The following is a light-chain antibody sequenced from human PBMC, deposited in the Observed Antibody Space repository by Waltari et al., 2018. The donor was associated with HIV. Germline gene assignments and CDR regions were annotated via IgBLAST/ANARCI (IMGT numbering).Light chain of an antibody. V-gene: IGLV2-14*03. Sequence: QSALTQPASVSGSPGQSITISCTGTSSDVGGYHYVSWYQQHPDKAPKLMIYDVSNRPSGVSNRFSGSKSGNTASLTISGLQAEDEAEYYCSSYTSSSTLRVFGTGTKVTVL. CDR1: SSDVGGYHY. CDR3: SSYTSSSTLRV. CDR2: DVS. J-gene: IGLJ1*01.